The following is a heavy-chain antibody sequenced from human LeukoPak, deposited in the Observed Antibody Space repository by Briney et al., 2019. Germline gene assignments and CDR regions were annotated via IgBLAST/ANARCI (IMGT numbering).Heavy chain of an antibody. CDR3: ASLSYDILPF. V-gene: IGHV3-30-3*01. Sequence: GRSLRLSCAASGFTFSSYAMHWVRQAPGKGLEWVAVVSYDGNNKYYADSVKGRFTISRDNSKNTLYLQMNSLRAEDTAVYYCASLSYDILPFWGQGTLVTVSS. D-gene: IGHD3-9*01. CDR1: GFTFSSYA. CDR2: VSYDGNNK. J-gene: IGHJ4*02.